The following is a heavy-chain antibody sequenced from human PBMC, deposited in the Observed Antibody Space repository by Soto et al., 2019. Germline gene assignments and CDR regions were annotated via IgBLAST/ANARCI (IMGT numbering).Heavy chain of an antibody. CDR1: GFTFSSYC. D-gene: IGHD5-18*01. CDR3: ARDRIQLWLPGGVDY. J-gene: IGHJ4*02. CDR2: IWYDGSNK. V-gene: IGHV3-33*01. Sequence: TGGSLRLSCAASGFTFSSYCMHWVRQAPGKGLEWVAVIWYDGSNKYYADSVKGRFTISRDNSKNTLYLQMNSLRAEDTAVYYCARDRIQLWLPGGVDYWGQGTLVTVSS.